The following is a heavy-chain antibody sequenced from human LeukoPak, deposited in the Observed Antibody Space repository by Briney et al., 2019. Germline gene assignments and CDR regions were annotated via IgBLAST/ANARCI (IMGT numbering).Heavy chain of an antibody. Sequence: PSETLSLTCTLSGGSISSSSYYWGWTRHPPGKGLEWIGSIYFSGSTYYNPSLKSRATISVDTSKNQFSLKLSSVTAADTAVYYCAVLDLEYQLPVDYWGQGTLVTVSS. V-gene: IGHV4-39*01. D-gene: IGHD2-2*01. J-gene: IGHJ4*02. CDR2: IYFSGST. CDR3: AVLDLEYQLPVDY. CDR1: GGSISSSSYY.